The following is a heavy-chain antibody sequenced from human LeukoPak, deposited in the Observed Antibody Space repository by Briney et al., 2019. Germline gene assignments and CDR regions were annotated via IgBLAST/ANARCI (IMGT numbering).Heavy chain of an antibody. D-gene: IGHD3-10*01. CDR1: GGTFSSYA. J-gene: IGHJ4*02. CDR2: IIPIFGTA. V-gene: IGHV1-69*05. CDR3: ATDKGYYGSGSYHYYFDY. Sequence: GASVKVSCKASGGTFSSYAISWVRQAPGQGLEWMGGIIPIFGTANYAQKFQGSVTITTDESTSTAYMELSSLRSEDTAVYYCATDKGYYGSGSYHYYFDYWGQGTLVTVSS.